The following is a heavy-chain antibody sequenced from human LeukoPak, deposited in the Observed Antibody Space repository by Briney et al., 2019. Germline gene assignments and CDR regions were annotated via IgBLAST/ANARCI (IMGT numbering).Heavy chain of an antibody. J-gene: IGHJ6*02. Sequence: PGRSLRLSCAASGFTFDDYAMHWVRQAPGKGLEWVSGISWNSGSIGYADSVKGRFTISRDNAKNSLYLQMNSLRAEDTALYYCANDATVTKGFGEGYGMDVWGQGTTVTVSS. CDR3: ANDATVTKGFGEGYGMDV. CDR1: GFTFDDYA. D-gene: IGHD4-17*01. V-gene: IGHV3-9*01. CDR2: ISWNSGSI.